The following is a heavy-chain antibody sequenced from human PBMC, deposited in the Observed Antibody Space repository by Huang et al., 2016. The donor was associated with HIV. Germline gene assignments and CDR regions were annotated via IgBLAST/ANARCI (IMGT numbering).Heavy chain of an antibody. D-gene: IGHD3-10*01. CDR3: ARWMDSYGFKYYYYMDV. V-gene: IGHV4-59*13. Sequence: VQLQESGPGLVKPSETLSITCSVSGGSISSYNWNWIRKPPVKGREWSGGVYGAGRTNSNPSLKRRITISIDTSKNEFSLKLRSATAADTAVYFCARWMDSYGFKYYYYMDVWGKGTTVSVSS. J-gene: IGHJ6*03. CDR1: GGSISSYN. CDR2: VYGAGRT.